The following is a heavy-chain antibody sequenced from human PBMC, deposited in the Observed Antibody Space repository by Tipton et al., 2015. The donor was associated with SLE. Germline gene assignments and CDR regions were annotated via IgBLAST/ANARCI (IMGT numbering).Heavy chain of an antibody. J-gene: IGHJ1*01. Sequence: TLSLTCAVNGGSFSNYLWSWIRQPPGKGLEWIGEIHPGGSPNYNPSLKSRVTISIDTSKNQLSLRLSSVSAADTAVYYCARVLAVTRGRPKSRAEYFPHWGQGTLVIVSS. D-gene: IGHD4-17*01. CDR3: ARVLAVTRGRPKSRAEYFPH. CDR1: GGSFSNYL. V-gene: IGHV4-34*01. CDR2: IHPGGSP.